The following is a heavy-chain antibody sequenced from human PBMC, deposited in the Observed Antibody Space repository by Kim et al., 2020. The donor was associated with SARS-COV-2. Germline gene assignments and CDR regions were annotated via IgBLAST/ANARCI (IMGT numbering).Heavy chain of an antibody. CDR2: IWYDGSNK. CDR3: AKAPSRHYYGSGSYYNVRSLEDV. D-gene: IGHD3-10*01. V-gene: IGHV3-33*06. CDR1: GFTFSSYG. J-gene: IGHJ6*02. Sequence: GGSLRLSCAASGFTFSSYGMHWVRQAPGKGLEWVAVIWYDGSNKYYADSVKGRFTISRDNSKNTLYLQMNSLRAEDTAVYYCAKAPSRHYYGSGSYYNVRSLEDVWGQGTTVTVSS.